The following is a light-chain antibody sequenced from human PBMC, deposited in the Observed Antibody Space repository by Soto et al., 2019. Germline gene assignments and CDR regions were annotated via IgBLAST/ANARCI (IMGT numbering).Light chain of an antibody. J-gene: IGLJ2*01. CDR1: KLGNKY. CDR2: QDS. Sequence: SYELTQPPSVSVSPGQTASITCSGDKLGNKYACWYQQKPGRYPVLVIYQDSKRPSGIPERFSGSNSGNTATLTISGTQAMDEADYYCQAWDSSTVVFGGGTKLTVL. V-gene: IGLV3-1*01. CDR3: QAWDSSTVV.